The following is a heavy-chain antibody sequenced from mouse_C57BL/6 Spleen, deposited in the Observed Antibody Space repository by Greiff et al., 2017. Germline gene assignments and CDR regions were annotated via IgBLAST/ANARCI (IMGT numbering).Heavy chain of an antibody. CDR1: GYTFTDYY. V-gene: IGHV1-76*01. Sequence: QVQLQQSGAELVRPGASVKLSCKASGYTFTDYYITWVKQRPGQGLEWIARLYPGSGNTYYNEKFKGQATLTAENSTSTSYMQLSSLTSEDSAVYFCARDYYEYDQYASDYGGQGTSVTVSS. CDR2: LYPGSGNT. D-gene: IGHD2-4*01. CDR3: ARDYYEYDQYASDY. J-gene: IGHJ4*01.